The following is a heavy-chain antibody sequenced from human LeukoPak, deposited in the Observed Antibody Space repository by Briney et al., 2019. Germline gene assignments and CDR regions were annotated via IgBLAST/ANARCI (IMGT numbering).Heavy chain of an antibody. D-gene: IGHD3-22*01. V-gene: IGHV4-34*01. Sequence: SETLSLTCAVYGGSFSGYYWSWIRQPPGKGLEWIGSIYYSGSTYYNPSLKSRVTISVDTSKNQFSLKLSSVTAADTAMYYCARDNYYDSSGYSDYWGQGTLVTVSS. CDR3: ARDNYYDSSGYSDY. CDR1: GGSFSGYY. CDR2: IYYSGST. J-gene: IGHJ4*02.